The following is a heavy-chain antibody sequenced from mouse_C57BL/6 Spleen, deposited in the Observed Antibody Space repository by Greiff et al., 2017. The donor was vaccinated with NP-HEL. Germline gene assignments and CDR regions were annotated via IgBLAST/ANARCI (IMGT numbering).Heavy chain of an antibody. D-gene: IGHD2-5*01. J-gene: IGHJ3*01. CDR1: GYAFSSSW. Sequence: QVQLKESGPELVKPGASVKISCKASGYAFSSSWMNWVKQRPGKGLEWIGRIYPGDGDTNYNGKFKGKATLTADKSSSTAYMQLSSLTSEDSAVYFCARLGAYYSNGFAYWGQGTLVTVSA. V-gene: IGHV1-82*01. CDR3: ARLGAYYSNGFAY. CDR2: IYPGDGDT.